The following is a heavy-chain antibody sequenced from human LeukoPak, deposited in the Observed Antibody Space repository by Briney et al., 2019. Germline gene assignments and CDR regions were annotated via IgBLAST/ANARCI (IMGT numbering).Heavy chain of an antibody. J-gene: IGHJ5*02. CDR2: INHSGST. D-gene: IGHD5-18*01. CDR1: GGSFSGYY. CDR3: ARDMIRIQLWLDMGVWFDP. Sequence: SETLSLTCAVYGGSFSGYYWSWIRQPPGKGLEWIGEINHSGSTNYNPSLKSRVTISVDTSKNQFSLKLSSVTAADTAVYYCARDMIRIQLWLDMGVWFDPWGQGTLVTVSS. V-gene: IGHV4-34*01.